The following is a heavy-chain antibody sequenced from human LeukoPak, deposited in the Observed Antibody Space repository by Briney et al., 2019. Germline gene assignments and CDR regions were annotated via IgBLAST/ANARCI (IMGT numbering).Heavy chain of an antibody. CDR1: GFTFSSYA. D-gene: IGHD6-19*01. CDR2: ISYDGSNK. Sequence: GGSLRLSCAASGFTFSSYAMHWVRQAPGKGLEWVAVISYDGSNKYYTGSVKGRFTISRDNSKNTLYLQMNSLRAEDTAVYYCASRAQIAVAGIIDYWGQGTLVTVSS. J-gene: IGHJ4*02. V-gene: IGHV3-30-3*01. CDR3: ASRAQIAVAGIIDY.